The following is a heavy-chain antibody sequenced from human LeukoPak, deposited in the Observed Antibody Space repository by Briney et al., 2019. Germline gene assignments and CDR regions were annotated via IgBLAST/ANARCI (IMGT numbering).Heavy chain of an antibody. Sequence: AGGSLRLSCGASGFTVSNHHMSWVRQAPGKGLEWVSVIYTGGSTYYADSVKGRFTISRDNSKNTLYLQMNSLRAEDTAVYYCARVHGGSSEFGEFPHYYYYGMDVWGQGTTVTVSS. CDR1: GFTVSNHH. CDR2: IYTGGST. J-gene: IGHJ6*02. V-gene: IGHV3-66*02. CDR3: ARVHGGSSEFGEFPHYYYYGMDV. D-gene: IGHD3-10*01.